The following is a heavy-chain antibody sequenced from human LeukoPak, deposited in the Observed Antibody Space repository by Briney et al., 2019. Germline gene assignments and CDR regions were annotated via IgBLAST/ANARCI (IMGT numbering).Heavy chain of an antibody. D-gene: IGHD5-18*01. J-gene: IGHJ4*02. V-gene: IGHV3-23*01. CDR1: GFTFRSYA. CDR3: AKDGPWIQLWFEF. CDR2: ISGSGGST. Sequence: GGSLRLSCAASGFTFRSYAMSWVRQAPGKGLEWVPAISGSGGSTYYADSVKGRFTISRDNSKNTVYLQMNSLRAEDTAVYYCAKDGPWIQLWFEFWGQGTLVTVSS.